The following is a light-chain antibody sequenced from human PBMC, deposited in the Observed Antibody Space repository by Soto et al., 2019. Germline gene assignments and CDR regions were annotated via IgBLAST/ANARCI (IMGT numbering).Light chain of an antibody. CDR3: QQYNNWPRT. CDR1: QSVSGN. CDR2: GAS. Sequence: EIVMTQSPATLSVSPGERATLSCRASQSVSGNLAWYQQKPGQAPRLLIYGASTRATGIPARFSGSGSGTPFTLTISSLQSADFAVYYCQQYNNWPRTFGQGTKVEI. J-gene: IGKJ1*01. V-gene: IGKV3-15*01.